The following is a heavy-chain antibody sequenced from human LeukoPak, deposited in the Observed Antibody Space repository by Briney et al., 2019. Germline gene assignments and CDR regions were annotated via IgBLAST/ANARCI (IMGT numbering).Heavy chain of an antibody. Sequence: SETLSLTCTVSGCSISSFYWSWIRQPPGKGLEWIGYIFYSGSTNYNPSLKSRVTISVDTSKNQFSLKLSSVTAADTAVYYCARDSGYSSSWYAFDIWGQGTMVTVSS. J-gene: IGHJ3*02. D-gene: IGHD6-13*01. V-gene: IGHV4-59*01. CDR3: ARDSGYSSSWYAFDI. CDR2: IFYSGST. CDR1: GCSISSFY.